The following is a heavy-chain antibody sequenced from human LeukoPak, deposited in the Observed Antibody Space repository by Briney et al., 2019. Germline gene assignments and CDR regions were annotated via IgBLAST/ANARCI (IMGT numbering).Heavy chain of an antibody. V-gene: IGHV3-33*01. D-gene: IGHD3-3*01. CDR2: IWHDGSNK. CDR1: GFTFSSYG. J-gene: IGHJ4*02. Sequence: PGGSLRLSCAASGFTFSSYGMHWVRQAPGKGLEWVAVIWHDGSNKYYADSVKGRFTISRDNSKNTLYLQMNSLRAEDTAVYYCARDQGFGVLRFLEWLSGIIDYWGQGTLVTVSS. CDR3: ARDQGFGVLRFLEWLSGIIDY.